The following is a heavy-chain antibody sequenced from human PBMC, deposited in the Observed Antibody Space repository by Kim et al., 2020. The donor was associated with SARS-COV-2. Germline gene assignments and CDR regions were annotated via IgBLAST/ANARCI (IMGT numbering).Heavy chain of an antibody. CDR2: TYYKSKWYN. CDR1: GDSVSNYSVT. Sequence: SQTLSLTCAISGDSVSNYSVTWNWVRQSPSRGLEWLGRTYYKSKWYNDYAVSVKSRIAVTPDSSKNQFSLQLNSVTPEDTAIYYCARATGTFNVWGQGTTVTVSS. V-gene: IGHV6-1*01. CDR3: ARATGTFNV. J-gene: IGHJ6*02.